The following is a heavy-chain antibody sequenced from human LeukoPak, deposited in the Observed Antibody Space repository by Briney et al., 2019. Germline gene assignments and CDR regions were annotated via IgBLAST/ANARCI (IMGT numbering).Heavy chain of an antibody. CDR1: GFTFSSYA. CDR2: ISGSGGST. J-gene: IGHJ6*02. V-gene: IGHV3-23*01. D-gene: IGHD3-22*01. Sequence: GGSLRLSCAASGFTFSSYAMSWVRQAPGKGLEWVSAISGSGGSTYYADSVKGRFTISRDNSKNTLYLQMNGLRAEDTAVYYSATSDRFYYDSGGYFLHYYYGMDVWGQGTTVTVSS. CDR3: ATSDRFYYDSGGYFLHYYYGMDV.